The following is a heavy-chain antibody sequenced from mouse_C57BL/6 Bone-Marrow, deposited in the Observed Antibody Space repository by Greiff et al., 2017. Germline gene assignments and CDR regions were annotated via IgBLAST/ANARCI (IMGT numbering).Heavy chain of an antibody. Sequence: LQESGAELARPGASVKLSCKASGYTFTSYGISWVKQRTGQGLEWIGEIYPRSGNTYYNEKFKGKATLTADKSSSTAYMELRSLTSEDSAVYFCARDSNYGDCAMDYWGQGTSVTVSS. CDR1: GYTFTSYG. CDR2: IYPRSGNT. V-gene: IGHV1-81*01. CDR3: ARDSNYGDCAMDY. D-gene: IGHD2-5*01. J-gene: IGHJ4*01.